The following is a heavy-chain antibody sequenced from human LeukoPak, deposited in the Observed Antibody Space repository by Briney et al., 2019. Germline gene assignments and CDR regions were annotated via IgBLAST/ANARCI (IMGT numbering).Heavy chain of an antibody. CDR2: IYPGDSDT. Sequence: GESLKISCKGSGYSFTSYWIGWVRQMPGKGLEWMGIIYPGDSDTRYRPSFQGQVTISVDKSISTAYLQWSSLKASDTAIYYCARSTAIFGGAFDFWGQGTMVTVSS. CDR3: ARSTAIFGGAFDF. CDR1: GYSFTSYW. V-gene: IGHV5-51*01. J-gene: IGHJ3*01. D-gene: IGHD3-3*01.